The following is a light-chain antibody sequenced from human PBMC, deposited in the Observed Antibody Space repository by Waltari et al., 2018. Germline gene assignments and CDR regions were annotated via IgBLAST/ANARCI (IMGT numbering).Light chain of an antibody. V-gene: IGLV1-47*01. CDR1: SSNIGSNS. J-gene: IGLJ2*01. CDR3: AVWDDNLYGVV. Sequence: QSVLTQPPSASGAPGQRVTISCSGSSSNIGSNSVYWYQQFPGTAPRLLIYRNFQGTSGVPERFSGSKSGTSASLAISGLRSEDEADYYCAVWDDNLYGVVFGGGTKLTVL. CDR2: RNF.